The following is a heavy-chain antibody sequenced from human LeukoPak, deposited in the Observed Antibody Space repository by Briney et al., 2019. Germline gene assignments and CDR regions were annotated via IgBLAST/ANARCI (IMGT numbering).Heavy chain of an antibody. D-gene: IGHD3-16*01. CDR2: IYHSGST. J-gene: IGHJ6*03. CDR1: GYSISSGYY. CDR3: ARVGGVGYYYYMDV. V-gene: IGHV4-38-2*01. Sequence: SETLSLTCAVSGYSISSGYYWGWIRPPPGKGLEWIGSIYHSGSTYYNPSLKSRVTISVDTSKNQFSLKLSSVTDADTAVYYCARVGGVGYYYYMDVWGKGTTVTVSS.